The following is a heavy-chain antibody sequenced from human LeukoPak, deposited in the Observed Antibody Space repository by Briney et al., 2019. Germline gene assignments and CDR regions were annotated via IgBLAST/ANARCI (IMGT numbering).Heavy chain of an antibody. CDR3: ARGATGCSGGSCYPNWYSDL. V-gene: IGHV4-59*01. J-gene: IGHJ2*01. CDR2: IYYSGST. CDR1: GGSIRSFY. D-gene: IGHD2-15*01. Sequence: SETLSLTCAVSGGSIRSFYWSWIRQPPGKGLEWIGYIYYSGSTNYNPSLKSRVTISVDTSKNQFSLKLSSVTAADTAVYYCARGATGCSGGSCYPNWYSDLWGRGTLVTVSS.